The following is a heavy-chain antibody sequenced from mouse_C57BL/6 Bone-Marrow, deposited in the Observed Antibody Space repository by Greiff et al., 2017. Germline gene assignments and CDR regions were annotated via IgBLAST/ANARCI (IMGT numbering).Heavy chain of an antibody. CDR1: GYAFSSYW. Sequence: QVQLQQSGAELVKPGASVKISCKASGYAFSSYWMNWVKQRPGKGLEWIGQIYPGDGDTNYNGKFKGKATLTADKSSSTAYMQLSSLTSEDSAVYFCARGYYGSSYVSNFDVWGTGTTVTVSS. CDR2: IYPGDGDT. V-gene: IGHV1-80*01. CDR3: ARGYYGSSYVSNFDV. J-gene: IGHJ1*03. D-gene: IGHD1-1*01.